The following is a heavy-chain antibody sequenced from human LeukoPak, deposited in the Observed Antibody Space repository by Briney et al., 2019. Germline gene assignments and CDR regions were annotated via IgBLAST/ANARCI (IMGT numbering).Heavy chain of an antibody. D-gene: IGHD6-19*01. J-gene: IGHJ4*02. Sequence: GGSLRLSCAASGFTFSSYSMNWVRQAPGKGLEWVSSISSSSSYIYYADSVKGRFTISRDNAKNSLYLQMISLRAEDTAVYYCARDSGYSSGWYYFDYWGQGTLVTVSS. CDR3: ARDSGYSSGWYYFDY. CDR2: ISSSSSYI. CDR1: GFTFSSYS. V-gene: IGHV3-21*01.